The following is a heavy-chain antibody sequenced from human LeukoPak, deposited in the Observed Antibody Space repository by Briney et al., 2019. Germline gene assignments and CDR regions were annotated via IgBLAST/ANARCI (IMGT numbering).Heavy chain of an antibody. CDR3: TRSNNGGWGYCDY. D-gene: IGHD3-16*01. CDR1: GFTFSSYA. Sequence: PGGSLRLSCAASGFTFSSYAMTWVRQAPGKGLEWVSVISGRGGSTYYADSVKGRFTISRDNSKNTLYVQMSSLRAEDTAVYYCTRSNNGGWGYCDYWGQGSLVTVSS. CDR2: ISGRGGST. J-gene: IGHJ4*02. V-gene: IGHV3-23*01.